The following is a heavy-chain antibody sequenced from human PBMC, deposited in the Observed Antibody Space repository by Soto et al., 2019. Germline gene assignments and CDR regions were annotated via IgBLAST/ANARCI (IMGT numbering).Heavy chain of an antibody. V-gene: IGHV4-34*01. CDR3: ARAHDFWGGRQQPIDS. Sequence: QVQLQQWGAGLLKPSETLSLTCAVSGGSFRGFYWTWIRQSPGKGLEWLGDINHVGITNYNPSLKCRVSIPVDTSKSQFSLKLSSVTAADTAVYYCARAHDFWGGRQQPIDSWCQGTLVTVSS. D-gene: IGHD3-3*01. CDR1: GGSFRGFY. CDR2: INHVGIT. J-gene: IGHJ4*02.